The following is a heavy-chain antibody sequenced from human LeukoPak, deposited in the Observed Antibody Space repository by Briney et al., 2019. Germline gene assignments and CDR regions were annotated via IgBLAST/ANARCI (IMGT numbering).Heavy chain of an antibody. J-gene: IGHJ3*02. Sequence: WASVKVSCKASGYTFTGYYMHWVRQAPGQGLEWMGWINPNSGGTNYAQKFQGRVTMTRDTSISTAYMELSRLRSDDTAVYYCARDSEPLDAFDIWGQGTMVTVSS. CDR3: ARDSEPLDAFDI. V-gene: IGHV1-2*02. CDR2: INPNSGGT. CDR1: GYTFTGYY.